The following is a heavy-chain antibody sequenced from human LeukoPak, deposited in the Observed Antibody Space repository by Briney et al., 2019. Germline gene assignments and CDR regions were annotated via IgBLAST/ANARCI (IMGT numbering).Heavy chain of an antibody. CDR1: GGSFSGYY. V-gene: IGHV4-34*01. J-gene: IGHJ6*03. D-gene: IGHD1-1*01. CDR2: INHSGGT. Sequence: SETLSLTCAVYGGSFSGYYWSWIRQPPGKGLEWIGEINHSGGTKYNPSLKSRVTISVDTSKNQFSLKLRSVTAADTAVYYCARAVQLERPPPLIGYYYMDVWGKGTTVTVSS. CDR3: ARAVQLERPPPLIGYYYMDV.